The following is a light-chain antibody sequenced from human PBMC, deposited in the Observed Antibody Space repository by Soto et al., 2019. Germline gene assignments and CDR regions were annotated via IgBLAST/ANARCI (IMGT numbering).Light chain of an antibody. CDR1: QSVSSN. Sequence: EIVMTQSPATLSVSPGERATLSCRASQSVSSNLAWYQQKPGQAPRLLIYGGSTRATGVPVRFSGSGSGTEFTLTIHSLQSEDFGVYTCQQYKNWPPFTFGPGTKVDIK. V-gene: IGKV3-15*01. CDR3: QQYKNWPPFT. J-gene: IGKJ3*01. CDR2: GGS.